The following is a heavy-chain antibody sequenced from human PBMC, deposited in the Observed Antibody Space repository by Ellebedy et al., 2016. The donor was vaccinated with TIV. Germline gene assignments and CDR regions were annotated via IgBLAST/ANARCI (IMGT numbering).Heavy chain of an antibody. D-gene: IGHD3-10*01. CDR1: GFTFGDYA. V-gene: IGHV3-49*03. CDR2: IRSKAYGGPT. CDR3: ARDKYGSGTYPISDY. Sequence: GESLKISCTASGFTFGDYAMSWFRQAPGKGLEWVGFIRSKAYGGPTAYAASVKGRFTISRDASKSIAYLEMNSLKTEDTAVYYCARDKYGSGTYPISDYWGQGALVTVSS. J-gene: IGHJ4*02.